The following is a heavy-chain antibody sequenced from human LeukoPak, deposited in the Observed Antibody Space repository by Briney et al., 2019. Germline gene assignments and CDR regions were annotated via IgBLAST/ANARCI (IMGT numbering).Heavy chain of an antibody. CDR1: GGSISSYY. Sequence: SETLSLTCTVSGGSISSYYWSWIRQPPGKGLEWIGYIYYSGSTNYNPSLKSRVTISVDTSKNQFSLKLSSVTAADTAVYYCARVSSGWQSVGAFDIWGQGTMVTVSS. V-gene: IGHV4-59*08. D-gene: IGHD6-19*01. CDR2: IYYSGST. J-gene: IGHJ3*02. CDR3: ARVSSGWQSVGAFDI.